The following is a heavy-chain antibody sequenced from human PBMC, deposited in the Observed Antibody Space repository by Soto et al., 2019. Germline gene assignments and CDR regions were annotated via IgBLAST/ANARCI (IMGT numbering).Heavy chain of an antibody. CDR1: GFTFSSYS. D-gene: IGHD6-13*01. Sequence: GGSLRLSCAASGFTFSSYSMNWVRQAPGKGLEWVSSISSSSSYIYYADSVKGRFTISRDNAKNSLYLQMNSLRAEDTAVYYRARDRIAAAGSENWLYYYYGMDVWGQGTTVTVSS. CDR3: ARDRIAAAGSENWLYYYYGMDV. CDR2: ISSSSSYI. J-gene: IGHJ6*02. V-gene: IGHV3-21*01.